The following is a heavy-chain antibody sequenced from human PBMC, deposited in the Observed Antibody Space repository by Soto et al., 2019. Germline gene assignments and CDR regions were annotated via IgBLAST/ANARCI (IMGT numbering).Heavy chain of an antibody. CDR2: IYSGGST. CDR1: GFTLSSNY. J-gene: IGHJ4*02. Sequence: YLRLSCAASGFTLSSNYMSWARHSPGKELEWDSVIYSGGSTYYADSVEGRFTISRDNSKNTLYLQMNSVRADDRAVYYCARGGTVVLDYWGQGTLVTVSS. CDR3: ARGGTVVLDY. D-gene: IGHD2-15*01. V-gene: IGHV3-66*01.